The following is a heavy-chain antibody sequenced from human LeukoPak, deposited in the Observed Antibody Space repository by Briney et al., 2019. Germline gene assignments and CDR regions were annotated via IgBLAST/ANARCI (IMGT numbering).Heavy chain of an antibody. D-gene: IGHD6-19*01. Sequence: GGSLRLSCAASGFTFSSYAMHWVRQAPGKGLEWVAVISYDGSNKYYADSVKGRFTISRDNSKNTLYLQMNSLRAEDTAVYYCARNTIAVAYYYYYYMDVWGKGTTVTVSS. J-gene: IGHJ6*03. CDR1: GFTFSSYA. CDR2: ISYDGSNK. CDR3: ARNTIAVAYYYYYYMDV. V-gene: IGHV3-30*04.